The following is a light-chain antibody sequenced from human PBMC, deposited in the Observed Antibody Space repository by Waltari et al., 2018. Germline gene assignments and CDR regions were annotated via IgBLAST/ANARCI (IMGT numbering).Light chain of an antibody. CDR3: QQSYNTPLS. CDR2: TTS. Sequence: DIQMIKSPSSLSASVGDRVTITCRASQSVSKYLNWYQQQPGKAPKLLIYTTSNLQSGVPSRFSGSGSGTDFTLTISSLQLEDLATYYCQQSYNTPLSFGGGTKVEIK. J-gene: IGKJ4*01. V-gene: IGKV1-39*01. CDR1: QSVSKY.